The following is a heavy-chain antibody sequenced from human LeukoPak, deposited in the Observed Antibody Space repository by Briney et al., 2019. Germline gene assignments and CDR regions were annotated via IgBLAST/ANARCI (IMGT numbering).Heavy chain of an antibody. CDR1: GYSFTDYY. Sequence: ASVKVSCKASGYSFTDYYVHWVRQAPGQGLEWMGWINLNNGDIKSAQKFQGRVTMTRDTSITTVYMEVSWLTSDDTAIYYCARADRLHGGPYLIGPWGQGTLVTVSS. D-gene: IGHD2-21*01. CDR3: ARADRLHGGPYLIGP. J-gene: IGHJ5*02. V-gene: IGHV1-2*02. CDR2: INLNNGDI.